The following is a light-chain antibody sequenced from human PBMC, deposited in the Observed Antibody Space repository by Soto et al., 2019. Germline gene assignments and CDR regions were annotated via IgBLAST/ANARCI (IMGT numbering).Light chain of an antibody. CDR3: QQYYSPFLT. CDR1: QSVLYSPNNKNY. CDR2: WAS. V-gene: IGKV4-1*01. J-gene: IGKJ4*01. Sequence: DIVMTQSPDSLAVSLGERATINCKSSQSVLYSPNNKNYLAWYQQKPGQPPKLLIYWASIRESGVPDRFSGSGSGTDFTLTISSLQAEDVAVYYCQQYYSPFLTFGGGTKVEIK.